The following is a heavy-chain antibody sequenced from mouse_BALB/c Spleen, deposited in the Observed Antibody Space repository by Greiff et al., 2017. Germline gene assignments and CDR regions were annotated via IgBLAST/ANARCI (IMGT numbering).Heavy chain of an antibody. Sequence: EVMLVESGPELVKPGASVKISCKASGYSFTGYYMHWVKQSHVKSLEWIGRINPYNGATSYNQNFKDKASLTVDKSSSTAYMELHSLTSEDSAVYYCARSTMITSYYFDYWGQGTTLTVSS. D-gene: IGHD2-4*01. V-gene: IGHV1-31*01. J-gene: IGHJ2*01. CDR1: GYSFTGYY. CDR3: ARSTMITSYYFDY. CDR2: INPYNGAT.